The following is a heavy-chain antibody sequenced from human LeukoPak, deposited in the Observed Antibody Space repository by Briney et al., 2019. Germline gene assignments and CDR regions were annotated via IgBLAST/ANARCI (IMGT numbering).Heavy chain of an antibody. V-gene: IGHV3-48*03. J-gene: IGHJ4*02. CDR2: ISSSGSTI. CDR1: GFTFSSYK. D-gene: IGHD3-10*01. CDR3: ARPSSKRGANYFDY. Sequence: PGGSLRLSCAASGFTFSSYKMNWVRQAPGKGLEWVSYISSSGSTIYYADSVKGRFTISRDNAKNSLYLQMNSLRAEDTAVYYCARPSSKRGANYFDYWGQGTLVTVSS.